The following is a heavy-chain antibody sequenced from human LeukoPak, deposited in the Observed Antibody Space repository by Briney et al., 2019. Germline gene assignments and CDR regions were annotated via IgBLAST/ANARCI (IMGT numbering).Heavy chain of an antibody. CDR2: ITSGGITT. CDR3: ARHSGSDLFDY. D-gene: IGHD1-26*01. V-gene: IGHV3-74*01. J-gene: IGHJ4*02. CDR1: GFTFSSYW. Sequence: GGSLRLSCAASGFTFSSYWMHWVRQAPGKGLVWVSRITSGGITTSYADSVKGRFTISRDNTKNTLYLQMNSLRVEDTAVYYCARHSGSDLFDYWGQGTLVTVSS.